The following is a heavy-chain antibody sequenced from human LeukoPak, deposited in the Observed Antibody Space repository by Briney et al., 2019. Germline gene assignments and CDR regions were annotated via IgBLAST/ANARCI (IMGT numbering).Heavy chain of an antibody. D-gene: IGHD1-26*01. Sequence: GGSLRLSCAASGFTVSSNYMSWVRQAPGKGLEWVSVIYSGGSTYYADSAKGRFTISRDNSKNTLYLQMNSLRAEDTAVYYCARELLRHFDYWGQGTLVTVSS. CDR2: IYSGGST. V-gene: IGHV3-66*01. J-gene: IGHJ4*02. CDR1: GFTVSSNY. CDR3: ARELLRHFDY.